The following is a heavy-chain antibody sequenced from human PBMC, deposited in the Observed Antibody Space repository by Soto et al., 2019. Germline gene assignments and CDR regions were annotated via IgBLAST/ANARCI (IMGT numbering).Heavy chain of an antibody. D-gene: IGHD3-22*01. J-gene: IGHJ4*02. CDR1: GFTFTTAW. Sequence: SGFTFTTAWINWVRQASGKGLEWVSVVDTVGGTYYSGLLKGRFTISRENAKNSLYLQMNSLRAEDTAVYYCAKRARRDSSRPPFDYWGQGTLVTVSS. CDR2: VDTVGGT. CDR3: AKRARRDSSRPPFDY. V-gene: IGHV3-13*01.